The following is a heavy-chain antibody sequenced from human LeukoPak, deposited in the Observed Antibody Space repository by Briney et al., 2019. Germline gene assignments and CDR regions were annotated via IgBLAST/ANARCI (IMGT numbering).Heavy chain of an antibody. V-gene: IGHV3-20*01. D-gene: IGHD3/OR15-3a*01. CDR3: ARSSYDFWSGYYGY. Sequence: GGSLRLSCAASGFTFSSYSMSWVRQAPGKGLEWVSGINWNGGSTGYADSVKGRFTISRDNAKNSLYLQMNSLRAEDTALYHCARSSYDFWSGYYGYWGQGTLVTVSS. J-gene: IGHJ4*02. CDR2: INWNGGST. CDR1: GFTFSSYS.